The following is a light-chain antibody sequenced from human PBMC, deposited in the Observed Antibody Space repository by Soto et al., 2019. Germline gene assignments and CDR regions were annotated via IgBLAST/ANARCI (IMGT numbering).Light chain of an antibody. V-gene: IGKV3-11*01. Sequence: EIVLTQSPATLSLSPGERATLSCRASQSVGSYLTWYQQKPGQAPRLLIYETSKRATGIPARFSGSGSGTDFTLTISSLEPEDFAVYYCQQRSSWPRTFGRGTKV. CDR3: QQRSSWPRT. J-gene: IGKJ1*01. CDR2: ETS. CDR1: QSVGSY.